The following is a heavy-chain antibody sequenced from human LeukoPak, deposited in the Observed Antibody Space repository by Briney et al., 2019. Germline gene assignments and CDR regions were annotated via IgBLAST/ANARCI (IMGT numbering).Heavy chain of an antibody. J-gene: IGHJ4*02. V-gene: IGHV4-34*01. CDR2: INNRGTT. CDR3: ARVPLWWLTPFDY. D-gene: IGHD5-12*01. CDR1: GGSLSPHY. Sequence: SETLSLTCAVSGGSLSPHYWAWIRQPLGKGLEWIGEINNRGTTNYCPSLKGRVTISVDTSKYQFSLKPTSVTAADTAMYYCARVPLWWLTPFDYWGQGTLATVSS.